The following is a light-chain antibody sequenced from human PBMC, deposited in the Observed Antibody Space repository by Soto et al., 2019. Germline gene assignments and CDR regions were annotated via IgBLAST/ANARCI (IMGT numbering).Light chain of an antibody. J-gene: IGKJ2*01. CDR3: QQYNNWPPVYT. CDR2: GAS. Sequence: IVMTQSPSTLSVSPGDRATLSCRASQGVSSNLAWYQQKPGQAPRLLIYGASTRATGIPARFSGSGSGTEFTLTISSLQSEDFAVYYCQQYNNWPPVYTFGQGTKLEIK. V-gene: IGKV3-15*01. CDR1: QGVSSN.